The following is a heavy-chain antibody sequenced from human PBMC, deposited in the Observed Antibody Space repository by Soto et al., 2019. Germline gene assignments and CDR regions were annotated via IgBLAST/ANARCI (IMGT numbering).Heavy chain of an antibody. CDR1: GFTFSSSW. J-gene: IGHJ4*02. CDR3: ARVPTGWYGYDY. V-gene: IGHV3-74*01. D-gene: IGHD6-19*01. CDR2: IKSDGSTT. Sequence: EVQLVESGGGLVQPGGSLRLSCAASGFTFSSSWMHWVRQPPGKGLVWVSRIKSDGSTTNYADSVKGRFTISRDNAKNTLYLQMNNLRAEDTGVYYCARVPTGWYGYDYWGQGTLVTVSS.